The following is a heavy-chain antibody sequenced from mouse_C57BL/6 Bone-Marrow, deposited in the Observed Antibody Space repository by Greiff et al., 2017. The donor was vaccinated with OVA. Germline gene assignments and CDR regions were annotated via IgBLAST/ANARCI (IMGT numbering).Heavy chain of an antibody. CDR1: GYTFPSYW. Sequence: QVQLQQPGAELVKPGASVKLSCKASGYTFPSYWMHWVKQRPGQGLEWIGMIHPNSGSTNYNEKFKSKATLTVDKSSSTAYMQLSILTSEYSAVYYCARRGYGSLYYFDYWGQGTTLTVSS. J-gene: IGHJ2*01. CDR2: IHPNSGST. CDR3: ARRGYGSLYYFDY. V-gene: IGHV1-64*01. D-gene: IGHD1-1*01.